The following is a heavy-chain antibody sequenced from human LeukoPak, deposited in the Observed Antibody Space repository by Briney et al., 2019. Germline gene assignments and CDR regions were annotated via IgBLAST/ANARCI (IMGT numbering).Heavy chain of an antibody. CDR1: GGSFSGYY. CDR3: ARARSLGYCSSTSCHGNYYYYGMDV. V-gene: IGHV4-34*01. CDR2: INHSGST. Sequence: SETLSLTCAVYGGSFSGYYWSWIRQPAGKGLEWIGEINHSGSTNYNPSLKSRVTISVDTSKNQFSLKLSSVTAADTAVYYCARARSLGYCSSTSCHGNYYYYGMDVWGQGTTVTVSS. D-gene: IGHD2-2*01. J-gene: IGHJ6*02.